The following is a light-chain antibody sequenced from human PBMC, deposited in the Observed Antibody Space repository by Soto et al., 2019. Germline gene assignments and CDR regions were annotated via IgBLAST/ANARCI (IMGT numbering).Light chain of an antibody. Sequence: DIQMTQSPSSLSASVVDRVTITCRASQSITTYLNWYQQTSGEAPKLLIYAAARLQTGVPSRFSGSGSGTDFTLTISSLQPEDFATYYCQQAYGAPPTFGQGTKVELK. CDR3: QQAYGAPPT. CDR2: AAA. V-gene: IGKV1-39*01. J-gene: IGKJ1*01. CDR1: QSITTY.